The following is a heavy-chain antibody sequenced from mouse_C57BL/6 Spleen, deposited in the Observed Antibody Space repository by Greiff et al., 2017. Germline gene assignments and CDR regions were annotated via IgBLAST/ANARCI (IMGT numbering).Heavy chain of an antibody. Sequence: VQLQQPGAELVRPGSSVKLSCKASGYTFTSYWMDWVKQRPGQGLEWIGNIYPSDSETHYNQKFKDKATLTVDKSSSTAYRQLSSLTSEDSAVYYCAKGNYYGMMDYWGQGTSVTVSS. CDR3: AKGNYYGMMDY. CDR2: IYPSDSET. J-gene: IGHJ4*01. CDR1: GYTFTSYW. V-gene: IGHV1-61*01. D-gene: IGHD1-1*01.